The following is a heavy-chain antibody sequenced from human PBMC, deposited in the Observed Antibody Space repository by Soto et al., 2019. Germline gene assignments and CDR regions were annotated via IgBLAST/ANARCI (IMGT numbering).Heavy chain of an antibody. CDR2: IKSDGSTT. CDR3: ASSLGGYNWFDP. Sequence: GGSLRLSCGASGFTFSNYWMHWVRQAPGKGLVWVSRIKSDGSTTSYADSVKGRFTISRDNAKNTLSLQMNSLRAEDTAVYYCASSLGGYNWFDPWGQGTLVTVSS. V-gene: IGHV3-74*01. J-gene: IGHJ5*02. CDR1: GFTFSNYW. D-gene: IGHD3-16*01.